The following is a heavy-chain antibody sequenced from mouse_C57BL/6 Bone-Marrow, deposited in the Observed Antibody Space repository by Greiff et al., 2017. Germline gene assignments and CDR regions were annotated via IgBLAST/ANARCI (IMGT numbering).Heavy chain of an antibody. CDR2: IDPSDSYT. CDR3: AREGYDEDFDY. J-gene: IGHJ2*01. D-gene: IGHD2-3*01. CDR1: GYTFTSYW. Sequence: QVQLKQPGAELVRPGTSVKLSCKASGYTFTSYWMHWVKQRPGQGLEWIGVIDPSDSYTNYNQKFKGKATLTVDTSSSTAYMQLSSLTSEDSAVYYCAREGYDEDFDYWGQGTTLTVSS. V-gene: IGHV1-59*01.